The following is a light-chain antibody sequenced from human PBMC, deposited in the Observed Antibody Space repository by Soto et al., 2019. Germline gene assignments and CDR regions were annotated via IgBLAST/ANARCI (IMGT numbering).Light chain of an antibody. CDR2: DIS. CDR3: QQYNNWPPWT. V-gene: IGKV3-15*01. CDR1: QSVSSY. J-gene: IGKJ1*01. Sequence: EVVLTQSPVTLSLSPGERATLSCRASQSVSSYLAWYQQKPGQAPRLLIYDISNRATGIPARFSGSGSGTEFTLTISSLQSEDFAVYYCQQYNNWPPWTFGQGTKVDIK.